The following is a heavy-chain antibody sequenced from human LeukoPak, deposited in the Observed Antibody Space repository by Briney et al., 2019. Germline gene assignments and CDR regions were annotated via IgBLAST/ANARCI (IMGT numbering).Heavy chain of an antibody. V-gene: IGHV3-48*01. J-gene: IGHJ3*01. CDR2: ISSSSSTI. Sequence: PGGSLRLSCAASGFTFSSFAMNWVRQAPGKGLEWVSYISSSSSTIHYADSVKGRFTISRDNAKNSLYLQMNSLRAEDTAVYYCARDTHYYGSGSPAFDFWGQGTMVTVSS. D-gene: IGHD3-10*01. CDR1: GFTFSSFA. CDR3: ARDTHYYGSGSPAFDF.